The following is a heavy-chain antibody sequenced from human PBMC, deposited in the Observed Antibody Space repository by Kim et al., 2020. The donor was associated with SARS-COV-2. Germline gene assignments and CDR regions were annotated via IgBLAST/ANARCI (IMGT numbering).Heavy chain of an antibody. J-gene: IGHJ6*02. CDR2: IYYSGST. CDR1: GGSISSGGYY. Sequence: LSLTCTVSGGSISSGGYYWSWIRQHPGKGLEWIGYIYYSGSTYYNPSLKSRVTISVDTSKNQFSLKLSSVTAADTAVYYCARDRRSLAAADNYYYYGMDVWGQGTTVTVSS. V-gene: IGHV4-31*03. D-gene: IGHD6-13*01. CDR3: ARDRRSLAAADNYYYYGMDV.